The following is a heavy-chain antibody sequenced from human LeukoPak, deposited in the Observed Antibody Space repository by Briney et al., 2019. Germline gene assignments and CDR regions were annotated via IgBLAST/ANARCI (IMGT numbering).Heavy chain of an antibody. CDR2: ISSSSSYI. V-gene: IGHV3-21*01. CDR3: ARSIVVVSAAMPEYFQH. CDR1: GVTFSSYS. Sequence: GGSLRLSCAASGVTFSSYSMNWVRQAPGKGLEWVSSISSSSSYIYYADSVKGRFTISRDNAKNSLYLQMNSLRAEDTAVYYCARSIVVVSAAMPEYFQHWGQGTLVTVSS. J-gene: IGHJ1*01. D-gene: IGHD2-2*01.